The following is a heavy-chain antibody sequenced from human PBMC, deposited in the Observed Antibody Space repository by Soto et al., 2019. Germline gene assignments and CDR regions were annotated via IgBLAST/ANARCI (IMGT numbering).Heavy chain of an antibody. CDR3: ARGGLSQVGGATG. J-gene: IGHJ4*02. D-gene: IGHD1-26*01. V-gene: IGHV3-30-3*01. CDR2: LSNNGINA. Sequence: GGSLRLSCAASGFTFSTYAMHWVRQAPGKGLEWVAALSNNGINADYADSVKGRFTISRDNAKNSLYLQMNSLRAEDTAVYYCARGGLSQVGGATGWGQGTLFTFSS. CDR1: GFTFSTYA.